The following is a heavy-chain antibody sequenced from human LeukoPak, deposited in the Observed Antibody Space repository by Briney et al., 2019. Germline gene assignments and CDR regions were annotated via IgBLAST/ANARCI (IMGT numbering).Heavy chain of an antibody. CDR1: GYSISSGYY. Sequence: PSETLSLTCTVSGYSISSGYYWGWIRQPPGKGLEWIGSIYHSGSTYYNPSLKSRVTISVDTSKNQFSLKLSPVTAADTAVYYCARDKDGATTFEYWGQGTLVTVSS. V-gene: IGHV4-38-2*02. J-gene: IGHJ4*02. CDR3: ARDKDGATTFEY. CDR2: IYHSGST. D-gene: IGHD5-12*01.